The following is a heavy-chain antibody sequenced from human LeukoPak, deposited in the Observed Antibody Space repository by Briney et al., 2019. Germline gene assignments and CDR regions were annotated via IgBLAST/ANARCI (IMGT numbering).Heavy chain of an antibody. CDR1: GFTFSSYG. V-gene: IGHV3-30*02. CDR2: IRYDGSNK. Sequence: GGSLRLSCAASGFTFSSYGMHWVRQAPGKGLEWVAFIRYDGSNKYYADSVKGRFTISRDNAKNSPYLQMNSLRAEDTAVYYCARGDQLPTYYYYYYMDVWGKGTTVTISS. J-gene: IGHJ6*03. D-gene: IGHD2-2*01. CDR3: ARGDQLPTYYYYYYMDV.